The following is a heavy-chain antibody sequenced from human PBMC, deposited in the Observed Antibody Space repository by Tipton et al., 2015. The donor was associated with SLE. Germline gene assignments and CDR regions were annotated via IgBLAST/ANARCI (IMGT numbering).Heavy chain of an antibody. Sequence: QLVQSGAEVKKPGESLRISCKGSGYSFTSYWISWVRQMPGKGLEWMGRIDPSDSYTNYSPSFQGHVTISADKSISTAYLQWSSLKASDTAMYYCARLGNPPLAAAGTPYYYYYMDVWGKGTTVTVSS. J-gene: IGHJ6*03. CDR1: GYSFTSYW. D-gene: IGHD6-13*01. CDR3: ARLGNPPLAAAGTPYYYYYMDV. CDR2: IDPSDSYT. V-gene: IGHV5-10-1*01.